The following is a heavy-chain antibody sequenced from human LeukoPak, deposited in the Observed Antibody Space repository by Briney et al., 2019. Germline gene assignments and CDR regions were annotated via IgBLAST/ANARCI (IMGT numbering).Heavy chain of an antibody. CDR3: TRSITGITAHFDY. D-gene: IGHD1-7*01. J-gene: IGHJ4*02. Sequence: GGSLRLSCAASGFTFSGSTMRWVRQASGKGLEWVGRIRSKANSYATAYAASVEGRFTISRDDSKNTAYLQMNSLKTEDTAMYYCTRSITGITAHFDYWGQGTLVTVSS. V-gene: IGHV3-73*01. CDR2: IRSKANSYAT. CDR1: GFTFSGST.